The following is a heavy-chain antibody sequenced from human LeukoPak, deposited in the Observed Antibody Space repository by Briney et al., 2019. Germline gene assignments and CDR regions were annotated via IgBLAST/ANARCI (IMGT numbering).Heavy chain of an antibody. D-gene: IGHD3-10*01. CDR2: ISSSGSTI. Sequence: NPGGSLRLSCAASGFTFSYYYMSWIRQAPGKGLEWVSYISSSGSTIYYADSVKGRFTISRDNAKNSLYLQMNSLRAEDTAVYYCAREGYGSGSYNYYYYGMDVWGQGTTVTVSS. V-gene: IGHV3-11*01. J-gene: IGHJ6*02. CDR1: GFTFSYYY. CDR3: AREGYGSGSYNYYYYGMDV.